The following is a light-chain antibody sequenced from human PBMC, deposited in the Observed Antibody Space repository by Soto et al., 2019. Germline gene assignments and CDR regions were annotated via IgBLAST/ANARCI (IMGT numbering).Light chain of an antibody. CDR2: EVR. Sequence: QSVLTQPASVSGSPGQSITISCTGTSSDVGGYNYVSWYRQHPGKAPKLMIYEVRNRPSGVSNRFSGSKPGNTASLTISGLQAEDEADYYCSSYTRSSTLIFGIGTKVTVL. J-gene: IGLJ1*01. CDR1: SSDVGGYNY. CDR3: SSYTRSSTLI. V-gene: IGLV2-14*01.